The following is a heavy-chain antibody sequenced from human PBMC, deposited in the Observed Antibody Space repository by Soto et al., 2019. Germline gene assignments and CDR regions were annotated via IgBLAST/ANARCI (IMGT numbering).Heavy chain of an antibody. CDR3: AREARSSRYDSSGYSQYWYFDL. Sequence: QLQLQESGSGLVKPSSTLSLTCAVSGGSISSGGYSWSWIRQPPGKGLEWIGYIFHSGSTYFNPSLESRVTISIDRSKNNFSLKLTSVTAADTAVYYCAREARSSRYDSSGYSQYWYFDLWGRGTRVIVSS. J-gene: IGHJ2*01. CDR1: GGSISSGGYS. D-gene: IGHD3-22*01. CDR2: IFHSGST. V-gene: IGHV4-30-2*01.